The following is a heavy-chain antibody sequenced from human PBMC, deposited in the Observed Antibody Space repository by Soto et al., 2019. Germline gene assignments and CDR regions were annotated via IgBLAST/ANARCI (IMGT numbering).Heavy chain of an antibody. Sequence: GGSLRLSCAASGFTFSSYAMHWVRQAPGKGLEWVAVISYDGSNKYYADSVKGRFTISRDNSKNTLYLQMNSLRAEDTAVYYCARNPGVYSVPFGELLGYFDYWGQGTLVTVSS. J-gene: IGHJ4*02. D-gene: IGHD3-10*01. CDR3: ARNPGVYSVPFGELLGYFDY. V-gene: IGHV3-30-3*01. CDR1: GFTFSSYA. CDR2: ISYDGSNK.